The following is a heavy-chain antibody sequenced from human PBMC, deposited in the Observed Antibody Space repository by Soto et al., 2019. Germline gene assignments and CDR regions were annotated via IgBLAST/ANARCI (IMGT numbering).Heavy chain of an antibody. Sequence: SETLSLTCTVPGGSISSYYWSWTRQPPGKGQERIGYIYYSGSTNYNPSLKSRVTISVDTSKNQFSLKLSSVTAADTAVYYCARGSGGGYYDFWSGNRPKSYWYFDLWGRGTLVTVSS. CDR2: IYYSGST. J-gene: IGHJ2*01. CDR1: GGSISSYY. V-gene: IGHV4-59*01. CDR3: ARGSGGGYYDFWSGNRPKSYWYFDL. D-gene: IGHD3-3*01.